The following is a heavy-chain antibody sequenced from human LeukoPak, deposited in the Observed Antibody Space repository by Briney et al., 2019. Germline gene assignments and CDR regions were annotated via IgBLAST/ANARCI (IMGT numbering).Heavy chain of an antibody. CDR2: IKQEGSEK. V-gene: IGHV3-7*01. CDR1: GFTFSSYW. D-gene: IGHD6-25*01. CDR3: AKAAGDAFDI. Sequence: PGGSLRLSCAASGFTFSSYWMSCVRQAPGKGLEWVANIKQEGSEKYYVDSVKGRFTISRDNAKNSLYLQMNSLRAEDTAVYYCAKAAGDAFDIWGQGTMVTVSS. J-gene: IGHJ3*02.